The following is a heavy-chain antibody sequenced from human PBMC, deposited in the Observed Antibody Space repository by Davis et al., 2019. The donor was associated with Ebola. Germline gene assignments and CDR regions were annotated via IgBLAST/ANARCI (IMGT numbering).Heavy chain of an antibody. CDR2: IYYSGST. D-gene: IGHD1-26*01. J-gene: IGHJ6*04. V-gene: IGHV4-59*01. CDR3: ARGELLTYYYGMDV. Sequence: SETLSLTCTVSGGSISSYYWSWIRQPPGKGLECIGYIYYSGSTNYNPSIRSRVTISVDTSKNQFSLNLSSVTAADTAVYYCARGELLTYYYGMDVWGKGTTVTVSS. CDR1: GGSISSYY.